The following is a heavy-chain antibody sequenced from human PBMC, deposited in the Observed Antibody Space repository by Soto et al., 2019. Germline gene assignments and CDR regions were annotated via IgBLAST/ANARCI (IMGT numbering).Heavy chain of an antibody. Sequence: QVQLVQSGAEVKKPGASVKVSCKASGYTFTSYYMHWVRQAPGQGLAWMGIIKPSGGSTSYAQKCRGRVSMTRDTSTSTVYMELSSLRSEETAVYYCARVDVSGEIAGDYWGQGTLVTVSS. V-gene: IGHV1-46*01. CDR2: IKPSGGST. D-gene: IGHD3-10*02. CDR3: ARVDVSGEIAGDY. J-gene: IGHJ4*02. CDR1: GYTFTSYY.